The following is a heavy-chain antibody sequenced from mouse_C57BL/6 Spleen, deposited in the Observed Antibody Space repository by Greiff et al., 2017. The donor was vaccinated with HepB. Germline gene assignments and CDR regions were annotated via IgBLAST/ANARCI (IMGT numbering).Heavy chain of an antibody. CDR2: IDPSDSYT. CDR1: GYTFTSYW. J-gene: IGHJ4*01. CDR3: ARSDYGSSYWAMDY. Sequence: QVQLKQPGAELVKPGASVKLSCKASGYTFTSYWMQWVKQRPGQGLEWIGEIDPSDSYTNYNQKFKGKATLTVDTSSSTAYMQLSSLTSEASAVYYCARSDYGSSYWAMDYWGQGTSVTVSS. D-gene: IGHD1-1*01. V-gene: IGHV1-50*01.